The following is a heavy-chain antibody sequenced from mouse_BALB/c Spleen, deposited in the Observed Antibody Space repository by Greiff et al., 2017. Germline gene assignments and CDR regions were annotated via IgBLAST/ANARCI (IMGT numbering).Heavy chain of an antibody. CDR2: INPSNGRT. CDR3: ARDGPRGFAY. V-gene: IGHV1S81*02. Sequence: VQLQQPGAELVKPGASVKLSCKASGYTFTSYWMHWVKQRPGQGLEWIGEINPSNGRTNYNEKFKSKATLTVDKSSSTAYMQLSSLTSEDSAVYYCARDGPRGFAYWGQGTLVTVSA. J-gene: IGHJ3*01. D-gene: IGHD2-3*01. CDR1: GYTFTSYW.